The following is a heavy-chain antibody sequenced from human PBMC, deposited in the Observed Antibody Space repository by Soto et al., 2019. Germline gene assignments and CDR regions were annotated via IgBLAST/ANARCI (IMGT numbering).Heavy chain of an antibody. V-gene: IGHV3-23*01. D-gene: IGHD6-13*01. CDR2: ISGSGGST. Sequence: GGSLRLSCAASGFTFSIYAMSWVRQAPGKGLEWVSVISGSGGSTYYADSVKGRFTISRDNSKNTLYLQMNSLRAEDTAVYYCAKGGSSRIVNWFDPWGQGTLVTVSS. CDR1: GFTFSIYA. CDR3: AKGGSSRIVNWFDP. J-gene: IGHJ5*02.